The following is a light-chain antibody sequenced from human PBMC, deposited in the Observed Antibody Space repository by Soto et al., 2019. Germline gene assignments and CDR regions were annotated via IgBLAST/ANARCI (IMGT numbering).Light chain of an antibody. CDR1: SSDVGAYNY. J-gene: IGLJ1*01. CDR3: TSYTSRSALYV. V-gene: IGLV2-14*01. CDR2: EVR. Sequence: QSALTQPASVSGSPGQSITISCTGTSSDVGAYNYVSWYQHNAGKAPKLMIYEVRKRPSGASNRFSGSKSGNTASLTISGLQPEDEADYYCTSYTSRSALYVFGTGTKVTVL.